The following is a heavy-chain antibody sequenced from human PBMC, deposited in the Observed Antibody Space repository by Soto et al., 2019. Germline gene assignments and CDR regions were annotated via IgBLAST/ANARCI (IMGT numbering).Heavy chain of an antibody. CDR3: ARARPGVRGVRFDY. D-gene: IGHD3-10*01. CDR2: INHSGST. V-gene: IGHV4-34*01. J-gene: IGHJ4*02. CDR1: GGSFSDYY. Sequence: QVQLQQWGAGLLKPSETLSLTCAVYGGSFSDYYWSWIRQPPGKGLEWIGAINHSGSTNYNPSLKSRVTTSVDTSKNQFSLKLTSVTAADTAVYYCARARPGVRGVRFDYWGQGTLVTVSS.